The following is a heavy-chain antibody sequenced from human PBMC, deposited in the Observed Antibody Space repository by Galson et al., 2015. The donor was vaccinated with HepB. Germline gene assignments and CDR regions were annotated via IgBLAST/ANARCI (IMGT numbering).Heavy chain of an antibody. CDR2: INPNSGRT. CDR3: AAEHCGGASGDSCPKAFPY. V-gene: IGHV1-2*02. D-gene: IGHD2-15*01. J-gene: IGHJ4*02. Sequence: SVKVSCKASGDTLTGYYMHWMRQDPGQGLEWIGGINPNSGRTKYVQKFQDRVTVTRDTPTKTVYMELTRLTSDDTAVYYCAAEHCGGASGDSCPKAFPYGGQGPRVPVSS. CDR1: GDTLTGYY.